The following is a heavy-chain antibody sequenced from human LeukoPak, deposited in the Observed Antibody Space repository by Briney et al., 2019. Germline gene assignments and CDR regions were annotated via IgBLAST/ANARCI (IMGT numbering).Heavy chain of an antibody. CDR3: TTAYYYGSGTALDY. CDR2: IKSKTDGGTT. Sequence: GGSLRLSCAASGFTFSNAWMSWVRQAPGKGLEWVGRIKSKTDGGTTDYAAPVKGRFTISRDDSKNTLYVQMNSLKTEDTAVYYCTTAYYYGSGTALDYWGQGTLVTVSS. D-gene: IGHD3-10*01. CDR1: GFTFSNAW. J-gene: IGHJ4*02. V-gene: IGHV3-15*01.